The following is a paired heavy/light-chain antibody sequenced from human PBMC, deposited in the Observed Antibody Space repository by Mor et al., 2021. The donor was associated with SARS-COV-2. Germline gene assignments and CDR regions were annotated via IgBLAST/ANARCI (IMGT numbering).Light chain of an antibody. CDR1: KLGDKY. V-gene: IGLV3-1*01. J-gene: IGLJ2*01. CDR3: QAWDSSTKV. Sequence: SYELTQPPSVSVSPGQTATITCSGDKLGDKYACWYQQKPGQSPVLVIYQDTKRPSGIPERFSGSTTGNTATLTISGTQATDEADYYCQAWDSSTKVFGGGTKLTVL. CDR2: QDT.
Heavy chain of an antibody. D-gene: IGHD1-26*01. Sequence: EVQLVESGGGLVQPGGSLRLSCAASGFTFSSYEMNWVRQAPGKGLEWVSYISSSGTTIYYADSMKGRFTISRDNAKNSLYLQMNSLRAEDTAVYYCARDRDSGSSRSGIYYYYGMDVWGQGTTVTVSS. CDR1: GFTFSSYE. V-gene: IGHV3-48*03. CDR3: ARDRDSGSSRSGIYYYYGMDV. CDR2: ISSSGTTI. J-gene: IGHJ6*02.